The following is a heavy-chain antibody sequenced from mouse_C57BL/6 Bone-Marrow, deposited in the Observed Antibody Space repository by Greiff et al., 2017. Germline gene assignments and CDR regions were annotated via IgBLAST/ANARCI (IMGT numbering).Heavy chain of an antibody. CDR2: IDPSDSYT. V-gene: IGHV1-59*01. CDR3: ARSGPYYCGSSYSYYFDY. CDR1: GYTFTSYW. J-gene: IGHJ2*01. D-gene: IGHD1-1*01. Sequence: QVQLQQPGAELVRPGTSVKLSCKASGYTFTSYWMHWVKQRPGQGLEWIGVIDPSDSYTNYNQKFKGKATLTVDTSSSTAYMQLSSLTYEDSAVYYCARSGPYYCGSSYSYYFDYWGQGTTLTVSS.